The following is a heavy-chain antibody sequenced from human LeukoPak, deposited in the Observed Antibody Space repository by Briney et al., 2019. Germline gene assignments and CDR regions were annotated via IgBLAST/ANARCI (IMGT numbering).Heavy chain of an antibody. J-gene: IGHJ4*02. V-gene: IGHV4-59*08. CDR3: MRRDTGWNYSGY. CDR2: IYYKGNT. D-gene: IGHD6-19*01. Sequence: KPSETLSLTCALSGGSNYSHYSGWLRQPPGKGLEWIGDIYYKGNTNYNPSLKSRVTISLDTSKNHLSLTLTSVVAADTAIYYCMRRDTGWNYSGYWGQGILVTVSS. CDR1: GGSNYSHY.